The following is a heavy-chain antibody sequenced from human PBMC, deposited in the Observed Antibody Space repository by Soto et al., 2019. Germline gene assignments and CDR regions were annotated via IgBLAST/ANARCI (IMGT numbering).Heavy chain of an antibody. Sequence: QVQLVQSGAEVRKPGSSVKVSCKASGGTFSRHAISWVRQAPGQGLEWMGGIIPIFGTANHAQKFQGRVTIIADESTITVYRELSSLRSEDTAIYYCARGWGYDSTDYYYAYWGQGTLVIVSS. CDR2: IIPIFGTA. CDR1: GGTFSRHA. CDR3: ARGWGYDSTDYYYAY. D-gene: IGHD3-22*01. V-gene: IGHV1-69*01. J-gene: IGHJ4*02.